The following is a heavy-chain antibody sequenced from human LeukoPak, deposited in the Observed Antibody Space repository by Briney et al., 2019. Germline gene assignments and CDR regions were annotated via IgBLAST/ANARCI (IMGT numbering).Heavy chain of an antibody. V-gene: IGHV3-21*01. CDR1: GFTFSSYS. D-gene: IGHD1-26*01. J-gene: IGHJ5*02. CDR3: ARGSEWELLSCDH. CDR2: ISTSSSHM. Sequence: GGSLRLSCAASGFTFSSYSMDWVRQAPGKGLELVSSISTSSSHMYYADSVKGRFTISRDNARDSLYLQMNSLRAEDTAVYYCARGSEWELLSCDHWGQGTLVTVSS.